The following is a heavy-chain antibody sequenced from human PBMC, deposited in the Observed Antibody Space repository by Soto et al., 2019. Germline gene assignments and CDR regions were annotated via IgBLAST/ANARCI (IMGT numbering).Heavy chain of an antibody. Sequence: EVQLLESGGGLVQPGGSLRLSCAASGFTFNNYAMSWVRQAPEKGLEWVSIVTGDHRTYYAESLSGRFIISRDNSKNTVYLQMNSLRGDDTALYYCAKGMNRFGGNSATFDYWGQGTLVTVSS. CDR2: VTGDHRT. CDR1: GFTFNNYA. J-gene: IGHJ4*02. V-gene: IGHV3-23*01. CDR3: AKGMNRFGGNSATFDY. D-gene: IGHD3-10*01.